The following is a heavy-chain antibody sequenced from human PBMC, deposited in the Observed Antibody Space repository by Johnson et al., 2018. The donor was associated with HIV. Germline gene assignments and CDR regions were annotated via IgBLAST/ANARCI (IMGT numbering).Heavy chain of an antibody. CDR1: GLSFSNFG. V-gene: IGHV3-33*08. Sequence: QVQLVESGGGVVQPGKSLTLSCVGSGLSFSNFGIHWVRQAPGKGPEWVAFIRFDGSSKYYADSVKGRFTISRDNAKNSLFLQMNSLRAEDTAVYYCARDTYYYDSSGYLDAFDIWDQGTMVTVSS. J-gene: IGHJ3*02. CDR2: IRFDGSSK. CDR3: ARDTYYYDSSGYLDAFDI. D-gene: IGHD3-22*01.